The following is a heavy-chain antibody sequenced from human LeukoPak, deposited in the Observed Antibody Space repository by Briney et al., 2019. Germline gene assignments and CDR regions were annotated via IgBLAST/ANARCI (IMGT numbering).Heavy chain of an antibody. CDR1: GGSISSGSYY. CDR2: IHYSGTT. Sequence: SETQSLACTVSGGSISSGSYYWGWIRQPPGKGLEWIGRIHYSGTTYYSSSLKSRLTISVDTSKNQFSLKLTSVTAADTAVYFCARLRIAVPGLDAFDIWGQGTLVTVSS. J-gene: IGHJ3*02. V-gene: IGHV4-39*01. D-gene: IGHD6-19*01. CDR3: ARLRIAVPGLDAFDI.